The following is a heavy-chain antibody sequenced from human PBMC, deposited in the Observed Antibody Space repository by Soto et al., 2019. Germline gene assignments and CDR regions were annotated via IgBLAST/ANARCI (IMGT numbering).Heavy chain of an antibody. D-gene: IGHD6-25*01. CDR2: IYYSGST. V-gene: IGHV4-59*08. J-gene: IGHJ4*02. Sequence: SETLSLTCTVSGGSISSYYWSWIRQPPGKGLEWIGYIYYSGSTNYNPSLKSRVTISVDTSKNQFSLKLSSVTAADTAVYYCARHARPPKNYFDYWGQGTLVTVSS. CDR3: ARHARPPKNYFDY. CDR1: GGSISSYY.